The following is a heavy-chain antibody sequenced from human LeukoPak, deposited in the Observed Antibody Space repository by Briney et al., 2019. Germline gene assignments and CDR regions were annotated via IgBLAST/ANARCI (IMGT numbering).Heavy chain of an antibody. CDR3: ARDPGVYYYDSSALDY. V-gene: IGHV4-34*01. CDR2: INHSGST. CDR1: GGSFSGYY. D-gene: IGHD3-22*01. J-gene: IGHJ4*02. Sequence: SETLSLTCAVYGGSFSGYYWSWIRQPPGKGLEWIGEINHSGSTNYNPSLKSRDTISVDTSKNQFSLKLSSVTAADTAVYYCARDPGVYYYDSSALDYWGQGTLVTVSS.